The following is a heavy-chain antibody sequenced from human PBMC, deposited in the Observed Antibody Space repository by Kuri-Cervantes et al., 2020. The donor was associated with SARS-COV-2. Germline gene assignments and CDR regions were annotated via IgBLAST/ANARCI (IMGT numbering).Heavy chain of an antibody. CDR3: ARGALPTIFGVVIIYWFDP. D-gene: IGHD3-3*01. Sequence: ASVKVSCKASGYTFTSYYMHWVRQAPGQGLEWMGIINPSGGSTSYAQKFQGRVTMTRDTSTSTVYMELSSLRSEDTAAYYCARGALPTIFGVVIIYWFDPWGQGTLVTVSS. V-gene: IGHV1-46*01. CDR1: GYTFTSYY. J-gene: IGHJ5*02. CDR2: INPSGGST.